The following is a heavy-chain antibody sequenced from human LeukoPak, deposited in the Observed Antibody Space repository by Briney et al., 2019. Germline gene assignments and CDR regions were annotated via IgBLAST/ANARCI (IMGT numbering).Heavy chain of an antibody. CDR3: AKRDYYDSSGFSPLFQH. CDR1: GFTFTGYA. J-gene: IGHJ1*01. D-gene: IGHD3-22*01. V-gene: IGHV3-23*01. CDR2: ISGDTANT. Sequence: GGSLRLSCAASGFTFTGYAMSWLRQAPGKGLEFVSAISGDTANTFYADSVKGRFTVSRDNSQNILYLQLSNLRAEDTAVYYCAKRDYYDSSGFSPLFQHWGPGTLVTVSS.